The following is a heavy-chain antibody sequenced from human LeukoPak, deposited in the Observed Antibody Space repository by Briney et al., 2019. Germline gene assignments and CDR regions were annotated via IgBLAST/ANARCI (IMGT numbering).Heavy chain of an antibody. CDR2: INPNSGGT. J-gene: IGHJ4*02. CDR3: ARAPRDYYDSSGYSYYFDY. D-gene: IGHD3-22*01. Sequence: ASVKVSCKASQYSFSDYAIHWVRQAPGQGLEWMGWINPNSGGTNYAQKFQGWVTMTRDTSISTAYMELSRLRSDDTAVYYCARAPRDYYDSSGYSYYFDYWGQGTLVTVSS. CDR1: QYSFSDYA. V-gene: IGHV1-2*04.